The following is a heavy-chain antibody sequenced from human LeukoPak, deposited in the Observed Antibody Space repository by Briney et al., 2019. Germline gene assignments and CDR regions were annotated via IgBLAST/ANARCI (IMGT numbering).Heavy chain of an antibody. J-gene: IGHJ5*02. CDR1: GGSISSSSYY. CDR3: ARLRQWLVFWFDP. D-gene: IGHD6-19*01. V-gene: IGHV4-39*01. Sequence: PSETLSLTCTVSGGSISSSSYYWGWIRQPPGKGLEWIGSIYYSGSTYYNPSLKSRGTISVDTSKNQFSLKLSSVTAADTAVYYCARLRQWLVFWFDPWGQGTLVTVSS. CDR2: IYYSGST.